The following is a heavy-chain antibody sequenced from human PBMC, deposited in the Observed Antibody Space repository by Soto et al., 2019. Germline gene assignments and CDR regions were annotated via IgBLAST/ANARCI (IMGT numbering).Heavy chain of an antibody. CDR1: GIAVSSYY. J-gene: IGHJ4*02. D-gene: IGHD3-22*01. V-gene: IGHV3-53*01. CDR3: ARIPYDNSGTIFDY. Sequence: PWGSLRLSCAVSGIAVSSYYMNWVRQAAGKGLEWVSVIYAGTITYYADSVKGRFTIYRDNSKNTLNLEMNSLRVEDTAVYYCARIPYDNSGTIFDYWGQGTLVTVSS. CDR2: IYAGTIT.